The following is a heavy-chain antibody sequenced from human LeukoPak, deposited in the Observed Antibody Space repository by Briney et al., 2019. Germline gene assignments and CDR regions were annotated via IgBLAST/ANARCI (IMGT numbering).Heavy chain of an antibody. J-gene: IGHJ4*02. V-gene: IGHV3-23*01. CDR2: ISGSGGSR. D-gene: IGHD4-11*01. CDR3: AKDRYDYGNYYYFDY. CDR1: GFTFDNYA. Sequence: GGSLRLFCVASGFTFDNYAMSWVRQAPGKGLEWVSSISGSGGSRYHADSVKGQFTISRDNSKNTVFMQMNSLRAEDTAVYYCAKDRYDYGNYYYFDYWAQGTLATVSS.